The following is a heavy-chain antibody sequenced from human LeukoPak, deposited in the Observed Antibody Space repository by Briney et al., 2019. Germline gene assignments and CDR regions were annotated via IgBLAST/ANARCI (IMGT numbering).Heavy chain of an antibody. CDR2: ISSSGSTI. Sequence: GGSLRLSCAASGFTFSSYEMNWVRQAPGKGLEWVSYISSSGSTIYYADSVKGRFTISRDNAKNSLYLQMNSLRAEDTAVYYCARGDTAWSYYYYYYMDVWGKGTTVTVSS. CDR3: ARGDTAWSYYYYYYMDV. V-gene: IGHV3-48*03. J-gene: IGHJ6*03. D-gene: IGHD5-18*01. CDR1: GFTFSSYE.